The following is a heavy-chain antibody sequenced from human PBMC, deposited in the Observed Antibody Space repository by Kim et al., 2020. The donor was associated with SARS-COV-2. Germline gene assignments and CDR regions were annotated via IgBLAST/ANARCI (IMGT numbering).Heavy chain of an antibody. CDR2: IYHSGST. D-gene: IGHD3-10*01. CDR1: GGSISSSNW. CDR3: ARDFYGSGSYRQYYYYYGMDV. V-gene: IGHV4-4*02. J-gene: IGHJ6*02. Sequence: SETLSLTCAVSGGSISSSNWWSWVRQPPGKGLEWIGEIYHSGSTNYNPSLKSRVTISVDKSKNQFSLQLSSVTAADTAVYYCARDFYGSGSYRQYYYYYGMDVWGQGTTVTVSS.